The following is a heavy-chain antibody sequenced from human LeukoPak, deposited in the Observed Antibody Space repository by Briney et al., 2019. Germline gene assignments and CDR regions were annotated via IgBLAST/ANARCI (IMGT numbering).Heavy chain of an antibody. CDR2: IYHSGST. Sequence: PSETLSLTCTVSGGSISSGGYYWSWIRQPPGKGLEWIGYIYHSGSTYYNPSLKSRVIISVDRSKNQFSLKLSSVTAADTAVYYCARGRTSHFDYWGQGTLVTVSS. CDR3: ARGRTSHFDY. D-gene: IGHD1-14*01. V-gene: IGHV4-30-2*01. J-gene: IGHJ4*02. CDR1: GGSISSGGYY.